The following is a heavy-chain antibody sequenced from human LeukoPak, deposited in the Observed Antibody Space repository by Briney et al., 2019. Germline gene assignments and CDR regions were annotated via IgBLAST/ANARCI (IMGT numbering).Heavy chain of an antibody. CDR1: GFTFSDYY. CDR2: IRSSGSTI. D-gene: IGHD2-2*01. Sequence: PGGSLRLSCAASGFTFSDYYMSLIRQAPGKGLEWVSYIRSSGSTIYYADSVKGRFTISRDNAKNSLYLQMNSLRAEDTAVYYCARVDCSSTSCYEFDYWGQGTLVTVSS. CDR3: ARVDCSSTSCYEFDY. J-gene: IGHJ4*02. V-gene: IGHV3-11*04.